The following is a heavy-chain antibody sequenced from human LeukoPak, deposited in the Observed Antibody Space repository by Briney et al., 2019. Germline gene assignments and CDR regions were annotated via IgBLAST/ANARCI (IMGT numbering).Heavy chain of an antibody. Sequence: GASVKVSCKASGYTFTSYGISWVRQAPGQGLEWMGWISAYNGNTNYAQKLQGRVTMTTDTSTSTAYMELRSLRSDDTAVYYCAREVGAVVLWFGEPRPDDAFDIWGQGTMVTVSS. CDR3: AREVGAVVLWFGEPRPDDAFDI. CDR1: GYTFTSYG. V-gene: IGHV1-18*01. CDR2: ISAYNGNT. D-gene: IGHD3-10*01. J-gene: IGHJ3*02.